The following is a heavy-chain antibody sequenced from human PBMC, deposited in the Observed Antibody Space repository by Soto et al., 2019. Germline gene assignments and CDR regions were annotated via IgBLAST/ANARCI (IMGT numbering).Heavy chain of an antibody. Sequence: ASVKVSCKLSGNTLSELSMHWVRQAPGKGLEWMGGFDPEHGEIIYAQKFKGRVTMTEDTSTDTGYMELSSLRSEDTAVYYCATNLGDIDYWGRGTLVTVSP. J-gene: IGHJ4*02. V-gene: IGHV1-24*01. CDR3: ATNLGDIDY. CDR2: FDPEHGEI. CDR1: GNTLSELS. D-gene: IGHD1-26*01.